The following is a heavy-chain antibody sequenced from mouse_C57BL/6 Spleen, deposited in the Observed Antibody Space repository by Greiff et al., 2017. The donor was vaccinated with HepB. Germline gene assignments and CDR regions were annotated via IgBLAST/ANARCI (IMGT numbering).Heavy chain of an antibody. Sequence: EVKVEESGGGLVKPGGSLKLSCAASGFTFSDYGMHWVRQAPEKGLEWVAYISSGSSTIYYADTVKGRFTISRDNAKNTLFLQMTSLRSEDTAMYYCARAPDYYGSSYDYWGQGTTLTVSS. CDR1: GFTFSDYG. CDR3: ARAPDYYGSSYDY. V-gene: IGHV5-17*01. CDR2: ISSGSSTI. J-gene: IGHJ2*01. D-gene: IGHD1-1*01.